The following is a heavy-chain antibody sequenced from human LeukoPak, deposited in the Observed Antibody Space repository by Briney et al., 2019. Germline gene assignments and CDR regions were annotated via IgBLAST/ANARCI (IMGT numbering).Heavy chain of an antibody. V-gene: IGHV3-30-3*01. CDR1: GFTFSSYA. J-gene: IGHJ4*02. CDR3: ARDATHYARGVLDY. Sequence: GGSLRLSCAASGFTFSSYAMHWVRQAPGKGLEWVAVISYDGSNKYYADSVKGRFTISRDNSKNTPYLQMNSLRAEDTAVYYCARDATHYARGVLDYWGQGTLVTVSS. CDR2: ISYDGSNK. D-gene: IGHD4-17*01.